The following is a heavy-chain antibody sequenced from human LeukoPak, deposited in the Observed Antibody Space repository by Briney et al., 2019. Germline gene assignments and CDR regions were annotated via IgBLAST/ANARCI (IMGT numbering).Heavy chain of an antibody. CDR3: AKDTGYYLSVPDY. V-gene: IGHV3-30*18. CDR1: GFTFSSYG. CDR2: ISYDGSNK. J-gene: IGHJ4*02. Sequence: GGSLRLSCAASGFTFSSYGMHWVRQAPGKGLEWVAVISYDGSNKNYADSVKGRFTISRDNSKNTLYLQMNSLRAEDTAVYYCAKDTGYYLSVPDYWGQGTLVTVSS. D-gene: IGHD3-9*01.